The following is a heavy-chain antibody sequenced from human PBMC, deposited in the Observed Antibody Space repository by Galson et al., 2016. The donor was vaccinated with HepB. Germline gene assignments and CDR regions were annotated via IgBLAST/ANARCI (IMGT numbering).Heavy chain of an antibody. D-gene: IGHD2-2*01. Sequence: SVKVSCKASGYTFTSYGINWVRQAPGQGLEWMGWISAYNGNTNYAQNFKGRVTMTTDTSTFTAYMELRSLRSDDTAVYYCARDPAPAASRNWFDPWGQGTLVTVSS. V-gene: IGHV1-18*01. CDR1: GYTFTSYG. J-gene: IGHJ5*02. CDR3: ARDPAPAASRNWFDP. CDR2: ISAYNGNT.